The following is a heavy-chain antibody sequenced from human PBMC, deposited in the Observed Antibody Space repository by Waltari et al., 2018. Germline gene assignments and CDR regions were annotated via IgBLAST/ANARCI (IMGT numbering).Heavy chain of an antibody. Sequence: EVQLVESGGGLVQPGGSLKLSCAASGFTFSGSSMHWVRQASGKGLEWVGRIRRKGNRYATDYAASVKGRFTISRDDSKNTAYLQMNSLKTEDTAVYYCTSPGVATFDYWGQGTLVTVSS. CDR2: IRRKGNRYAT. CDR3: TSPGVATFDY. CDR1: GFTFSGSS. V-gene: IGHV3-73*02. D-gene: IGHD5-12*01. J-gene: IGHJ4*02.